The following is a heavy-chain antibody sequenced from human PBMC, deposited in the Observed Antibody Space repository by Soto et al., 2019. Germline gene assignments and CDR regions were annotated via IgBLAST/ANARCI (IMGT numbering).Heavy chain of an antibody. Sequence: PGGSLRLSCAASGFTFSSYAMHWARQAPGKGLEWVAVISYDGSNKYYADSVKGRFTISRDNSKNTLYLQMNSLRAEDTAVYYCARDRVLLWFGELNSDHYYYGMDVWGQGTTVTVSS. D-gene: IGHD3-10*01. V-gene: IGHV3-30-3*01. J-gene: IGHJ6*02. CDR2: ISYDGSNK. CDR3: ARDRVLLWFGELNSDHYYYGMDV. CDR1: GFTFSSYA.